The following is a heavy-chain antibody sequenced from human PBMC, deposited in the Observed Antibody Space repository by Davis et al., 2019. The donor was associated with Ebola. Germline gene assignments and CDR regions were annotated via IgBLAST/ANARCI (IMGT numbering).Heavy chain of an antibody. V-gene: IGHV3-23*01. J-gene: IGHJ4*02. CDR2: ISGSGGST. Sequence: GGSLRLSCAASGFTFSSSVMSWVRQAPGKGLEWVSGISGSGGSTYYADSVKGRFTISRDNSENMLYLQMNSLRAEDTALYYCAKAFLGATSSHFDYWGQGTLVTVSS. CDR1: GFTFSSSV. CDR3: AKAFLGATSSHFDY. D-gene: IGHD1-26*01.